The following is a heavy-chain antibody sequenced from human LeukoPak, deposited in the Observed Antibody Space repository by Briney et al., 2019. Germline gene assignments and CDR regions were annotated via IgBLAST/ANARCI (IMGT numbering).Heavy chain of an antibody. Sequence: MTSETLSLTCTVSAYSISTGYYWGWIRQPPGKGLEWIGSIYHTGSTYYNPSLKSRVTMSVDTSKNQFSLKLSSVTAADTAVYYCARLQATVTIHAYFDYWGQGTLVTVSS. CDR2: IYHTGST. D-gene: IGHD4-17*01. CDR1: AYSISTGYY. V-gene: IGHV4-38-2*02. CDR3: ARLQATVTIHAYFDY. J-gene: IGHJ4*01.